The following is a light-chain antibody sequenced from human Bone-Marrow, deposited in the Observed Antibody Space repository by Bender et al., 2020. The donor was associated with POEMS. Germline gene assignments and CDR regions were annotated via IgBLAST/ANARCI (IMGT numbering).Light chain of an antibody. J-gene: IGLJ3*02. CDR2: EVY. V-gene: IGLV2-8*01. CDR3: AAWDAGLSGGV. Sequence: QPALTQPPSASGSPGQSVTISCTGTSSDVGANNFLSWYQHHPGQAPKLIIFEVYKRPSGVPDSFSGSEAGNTASLTVSGLQAEDEADYYCAAWDAGLSGGVFGGGTKLTVL. CDR1: SSDVGANNF.